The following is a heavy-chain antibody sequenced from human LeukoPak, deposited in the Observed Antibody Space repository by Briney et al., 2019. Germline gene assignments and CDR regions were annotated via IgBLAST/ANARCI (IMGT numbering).Heavy chain of an antibody. V-gene: IGHV4-30-4*08. CDR3: ARFDFQPSLNWFDP. CDR1: GGSISCGDYY. J-gene: IGHJ5*02. CDR2: IYYSGST. Sequence: PSQTLSLTCTVSGGSISCGDYYWSWIRQPPGKGLEWIGYIYYSGSTYYNPSLKSRVTISVDTSKNQFSLKLSSVTAADTAVYYCARFDFQPSLNWFDPWGQGTLVTVSS. D-gene: IGHD3-3*01.